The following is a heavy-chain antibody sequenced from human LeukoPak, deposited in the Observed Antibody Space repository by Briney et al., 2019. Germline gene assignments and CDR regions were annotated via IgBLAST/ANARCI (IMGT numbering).Heavy chain of an antibody. CDR2: IYPGDSDT. Sequence: GESLKISCKGSGYSFTSYWIGWVRQMPGKGLEWMGIIYPGDSDTRYSPSFQGQVTISADKSISTAYLQWSSLKASDTAMYYCARLDDGLPGGYYFDYWGQGTLVTVSS. CDR1: GYSFTSYW. V-gene: IGHV5-51*01. CDR3: ARLDDGLPGGYYFDY. J-gene: IGHJ4*02. D-gene: IGHD7-27*01.